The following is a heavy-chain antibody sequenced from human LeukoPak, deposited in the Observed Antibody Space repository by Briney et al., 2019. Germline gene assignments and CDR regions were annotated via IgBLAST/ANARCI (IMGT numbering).Heavy chain of an antibody. CDR1: GFTFSSYG. J-gene: IGHJ4*02. CDR2: IRYDGSNK. CDR3: ARGLMGGYPHFDY. Sequence: PGGSLRLSCAASGFTFSSYGMHWVRQAPGKGLEWVAFIRYDGSNKYYADSVKGRFTISRDNAKKSLYLQMNSLRVEDTALYYCARGLMGGYPHFDYWGQGTLVTVSS. D-gene: IGHD2-8*01. V-gene: IGHV3-30*02.